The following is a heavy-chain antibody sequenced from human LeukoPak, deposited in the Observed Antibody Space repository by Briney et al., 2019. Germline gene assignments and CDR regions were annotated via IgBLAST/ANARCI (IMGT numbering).Heavy chain of an antibody. CDR1: GFNFGDYW. CDR2: IRTDWTTT. CDR3: LVIIIGGSSQR. J-gene: IGHJ1*01. D-gene: IGHD2/OR15-2a*01. Sequence: GGSLRLSCPVSGFNFGDYWVHWVRQVPGKGLVWVSRIRTDWTTTTYADSVKGRFTTSRDDAKNTVYLQMNSLRVEDTAVYYCLVIIIGGSSQRWGPGTLVTVSS. V-gene: IGHV3-74*01.